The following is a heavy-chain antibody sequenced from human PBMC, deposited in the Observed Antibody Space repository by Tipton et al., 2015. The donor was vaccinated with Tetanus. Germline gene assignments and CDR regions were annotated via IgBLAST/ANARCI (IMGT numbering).Heavy chain of an antibody. Sequence: SLRLSCAAPGFIFSSYAMHWVRQAPGKGLEWVTVTSHDGHNEYYVDSVKGRFIISRDNSKNTVYLQMNSLRDEDTAVYYCAKDPASRGWFDPWGQGTLVSVSS. CDR3: AKDPASRGWFDP. V-gene: IGHV3-30-3*01. J-gene: IGHJ5*02. CDR1: GFIFSSYA. CDR2: TSHDGHNE.